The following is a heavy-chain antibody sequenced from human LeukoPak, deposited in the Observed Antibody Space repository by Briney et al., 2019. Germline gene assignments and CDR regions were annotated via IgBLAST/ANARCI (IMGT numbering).Heavy chain of an antibody. CDR1: GFTFSIYA. CDR3: AGYSYTRGFDP. Sequence: GGSLRLSCAASGFTFSIYAMNWVRQAPGKGLEWVSTISADGGSTYYADSVRGRFIISRDNSKNTLYLQMNSLRVEDTAVYYCAGYSYTRGFDPWGQGALVIVSS. CDR2: ISADGGST. J-gene: IGHJ5*02. D-gene: IGHD2-15*01. V-gene: IGHV3-23*01.